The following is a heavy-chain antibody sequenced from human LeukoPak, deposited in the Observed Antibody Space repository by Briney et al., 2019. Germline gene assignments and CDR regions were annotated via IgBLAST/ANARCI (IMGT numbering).Heavy chain of an antibody. CDR3: ARGSYTGFDLYFDS. V-gene: IGHV3-48*03. Sequence: PGGSLRLSCAASGFNFSTQEMAWVRQAPGKGLEWVSYISKGGRTTYYADSVKGRFTISRDNTRNSLFLQLSSLSADDTAFYYCARGSYTGFDLYFDSWGQGTLVTISS. J-gene: IGHJ4*02. CDR2: ISKGGRTT. D-gene: IGHD5-12*01. CDR1: GFNFSTQE.